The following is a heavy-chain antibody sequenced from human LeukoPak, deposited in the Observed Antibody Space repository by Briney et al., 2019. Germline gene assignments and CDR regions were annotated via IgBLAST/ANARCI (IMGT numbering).Heavy chain of an antibody. V-gene: IGHV3-9*01. CDR1: GFTFYDYA. Sequence: GRSLRLSCAASGFTFYDYAMHWVREAPGEGLEWVSGICWNRGSIGYADSVKGRFTISRDNAKNSLYPQMNSLRAEDTGLYYFANVPQLQLATGAFDYWGQGTLVTVSS. CDR2: ICWNRGSI. D-gene: IGHD6-13*01. CDR3: ANVPQLQLATGAFDY. J-gene: IGHJ4*02.